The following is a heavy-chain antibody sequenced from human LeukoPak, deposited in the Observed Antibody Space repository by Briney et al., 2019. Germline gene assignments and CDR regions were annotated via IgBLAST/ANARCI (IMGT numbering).Heavy chain of an antibody. D-gene: IGHD2-2*02. CDR3: ARGNRIYCSSTSCYTKNWFDP. J-gene: IGHJ5*02. CDR2: INHSGST. V-gene: IGHV4-34*01. Sequence: SETLSLTCAVYGGSFSGYYWSWLRQPPGKGLEWIGEINHSGSTNYNPSLKSRVTISVDTSKNQFSLKLSSVTAADTAVYYCARGNRIYCSSTSCYTKNWFDPWGQGTLVTVSS. CDR1: GGSFSGYY.